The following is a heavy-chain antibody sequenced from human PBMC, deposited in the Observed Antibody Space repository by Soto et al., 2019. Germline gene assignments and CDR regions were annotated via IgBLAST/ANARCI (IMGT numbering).Heavy chain of an antibody. D-gene: IGHD5-12*01. Sequence: QVQLVESGGGVVHPGTSLRLSCAAASGFTFTRSGMHWVRQAPGKGPEWLALISFDGTGIEYLESVKGRITISRDNSRNTSCLQMNSLRVEDTAVYYCARDRAGGYDRPYWFDPWGQGTLVTVSS. J-gene: IGHJ5*02. CDR2: ISFDGTGI. CDR3: ARDRAGGYDRPYWFDP. CDR1: GFTFTRSG. V-gene: IGHV3-33*01.